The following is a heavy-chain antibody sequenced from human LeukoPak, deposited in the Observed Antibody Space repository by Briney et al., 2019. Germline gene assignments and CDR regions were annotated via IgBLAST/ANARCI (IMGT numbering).Heavy chain of an antibody. CDR1: GYTFTSYD. CDR3: ARVGRYCSSTSCSRRYNWFDP. Sequence: ASVKVSCTASGYTFTSYDINWVRQATGQGLEWMGWMNPNSGNTGYAQKFQGRVTMTRNTSISTAYMELSSLRSEDTAVYYCARVGRYCSSTSCSRRYNWFDPWGQGTLVTVSS. CDR2: MNPNSGNT. V-gene: IGHV1-8*01. D-gene: IGHD2-2*01. J-gene: IGHJ5*02.